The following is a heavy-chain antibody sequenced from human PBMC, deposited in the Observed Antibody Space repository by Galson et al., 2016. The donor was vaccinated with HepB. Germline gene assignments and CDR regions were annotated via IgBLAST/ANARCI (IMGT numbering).Heavy chain of an antibody. V-gene: IGHV5-10-1*01. Sequence: QSGAEVKKPGGSLRISCKASGYTFTNYWISWVRQMPGKGLEWMGRIDPSDSHTNYSPSFQGPVTISADKSIRPAYLQWSSLKASDTAIYYCARYDSNVDVGDFWGQGTLVTVSS. J-gene: IGHJ4*02. CDR2: IDPSDSHT. CDR3: ARYDSNVDVGDF. D-gene: IGHD3-22*01. CDR1: GYTFTNYW.